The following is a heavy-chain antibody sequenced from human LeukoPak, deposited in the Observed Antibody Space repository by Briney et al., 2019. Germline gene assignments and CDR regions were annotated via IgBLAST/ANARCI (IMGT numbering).Heavy chain of an antibody. J-gene: IGHJ4*02. CDR3: ARTVPQGYFDY. Sequence: SETLSLTCAVYGGSFSDYYWGWIRQPPGKGLEWIGSMYYSGTTYYNPSLRSRVTISVHTSKNQFSLKLTSVTAADTAVYYCARTVPQGYFDYWGQGTLVTVSS. V-gene: IGHV4-34*01. CDR1: GGSFSDYY. CDR2: MYYSGTT. D-gene: IGHD4-17*01.